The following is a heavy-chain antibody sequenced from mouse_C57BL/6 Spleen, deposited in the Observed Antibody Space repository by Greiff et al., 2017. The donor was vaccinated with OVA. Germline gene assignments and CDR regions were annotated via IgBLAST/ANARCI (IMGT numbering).Heavy chain of an antibody. CDR1: GFSFNTYA. D-gene: IGHD2-1*01. V-gene: IGHV10-1*01. CDR3: VRQEPNYGFAY. J-gene: IGHJ3*01. CDR2: IRSKSNNYAT. Sequence: EVKLVESGGGLVQPKGSLKLSCAASGFSFNTYAMNWVRQAPGKGLEWVARIRSKSNNYATYYADSVKDRFTISRDDSESRLYLQMNNLKTEDTAMYYCVRQEPNYGFAYWGQGTLVTVSA.